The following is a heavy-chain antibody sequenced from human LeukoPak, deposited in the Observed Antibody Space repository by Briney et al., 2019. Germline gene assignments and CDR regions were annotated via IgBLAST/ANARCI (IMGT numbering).Heavy chain of an antibody. J-gene: IGHJ3*02. V-gene: IGHV4-39*07. CDR2: ISYSGTT. CDR1: GSITSTSYY. D-gene: IGHD3-9*01. CDR3: AREGRVYDILTGYRPAAFDI. Sequence: TSETLSLTCTGGSITSTSYYWGWIRLPPGKGLEWIGTISYSGTTYYNPSLKSRVTISVDTSKSQFSLKLNSVTAADTAVYYCAREGRVYDILTGYRPAAFDIWGQGTLVTVSS.